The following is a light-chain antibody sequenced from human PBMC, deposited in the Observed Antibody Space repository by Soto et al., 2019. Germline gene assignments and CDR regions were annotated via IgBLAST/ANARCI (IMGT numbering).Light chain of an antibody. J-gene: IGKJ1*01. CDR3: QQYGTSPGT. CDR1: QRVTNTC. CDR2: GAI. Sequence: EIVLTPSVGAPALSQGEGATLSCRASQRVTNTCFAWFEQKPVQAPRLPIYGAISRATGIPDRFSGSGSGTDSTLTISRLAPEDFAMYYCQQYGTSPGTFGQGPNVDTK. V-gene: IGKV3-20*01.